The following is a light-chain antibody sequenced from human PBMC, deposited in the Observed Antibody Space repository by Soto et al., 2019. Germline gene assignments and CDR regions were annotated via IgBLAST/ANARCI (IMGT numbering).Light chain of an antibody. CDR2: AAS. Sequence: SSLSASVGDRVTITCRASQGISRFLAWYQQRPGNAPKLLIYAASTLQSGVPSRFSGSGSGTDFTLTISSLQPEDFATYFWKQSYSTPVTFGQGTRLQI. J-gene: IGKJ5*01. CDR1: QGISRF. V-gene: IGKV1-39*01. CDR3: KQSYSTPVT.